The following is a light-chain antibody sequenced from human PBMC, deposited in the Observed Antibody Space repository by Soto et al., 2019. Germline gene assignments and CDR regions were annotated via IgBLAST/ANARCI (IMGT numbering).Light chain of an antibody. CDR2: DDS. Sequence: SYELTQSPSVSVAPGQTARITCGGNNIGTKSAHWFQRRPGRAPVLVVFDDSDRPSGIPERFSGSKSGSTATLTITRVEAGEEADDYCQVWDSSHLHHGFASGTKVTV. CDR1: NIGTKS. CDR3: QVWDSSHLHHG. J-gene: IGLJ1*01. V-gene: IGLV3-21*02.